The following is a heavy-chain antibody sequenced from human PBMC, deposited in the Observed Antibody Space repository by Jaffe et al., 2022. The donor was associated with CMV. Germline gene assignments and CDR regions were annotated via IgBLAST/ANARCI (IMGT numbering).Heavy chain of an antibody. CDR2: IRSKANSYAT. CDR3: TRHARVVVVAAPSDGMDV. D-gene: IGHD2-15*01. Sequence: EVQLVESGGGLVQPGGSLKLSCAASGFTFSGSAMHWVRQASGKGLEWVGRIRSKANSYATAYAASVKGRFTISRDDSKNTAYLQMNSLKTEDTAVYYCTRHARVVVVAAPSDGMDVWGQGTTVTVSS. J-gene: IGHJ6*02. V-gene: IGHV3-73*02. CDR1: GFTFSGSA.